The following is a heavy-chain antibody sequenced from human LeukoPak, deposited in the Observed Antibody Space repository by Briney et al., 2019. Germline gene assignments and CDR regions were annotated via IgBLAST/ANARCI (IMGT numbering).Heavy chain of an antibody. CDR1: GFTFATYG. D-gene: IGHD3-10*01. CDR3: AKDSFTVVRGVGSDDGFAV. Sequence: PGGSLRLSCAASGFTFATYGMSWVRQAPGKGLEWVSVVGDSADTTHYADSVKGRFFISRDNSKNTVHLQMNSLRAEDTAVYYCAKDSFTVVRGVGSDDGFAVWDQGTMVTVSS. V-gene: IGHV3-23*01. J-gene: IGHJ3*01. CDR2: VGDSADTT.